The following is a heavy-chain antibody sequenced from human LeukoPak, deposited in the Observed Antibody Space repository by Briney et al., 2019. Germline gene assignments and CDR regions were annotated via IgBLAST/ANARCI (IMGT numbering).Heavy chain of an antibody. D-gene: IGHD3-10*01. V-gene: IGHV4-38-2*02. J-gene: IGHJ4*02. CDR3: SSGSYYLPSN. CDR1: GSSISSGFY. Sequence: SETLSLTCTVSGSSISSGFYWGRIRQPPGKGLEWIGNFYHSGSTYYNPSLKSRVTISEDTSKNQFPLRLSSLTAADTAVYYCSSGSYYLPSNWGQGTLVTVSS. CDR2: FYHSGST.